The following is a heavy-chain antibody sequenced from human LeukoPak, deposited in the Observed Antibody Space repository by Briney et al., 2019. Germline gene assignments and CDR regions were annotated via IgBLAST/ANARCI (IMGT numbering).Heavy chain of an antibody. CDR1: GYTLTELS. D-gene: IGHD2-2*01. CDR3: ASGGTDVPAAIGGWFDP. Sequence: ASVKVSCKVSGYTLTELSMHWVRQAPGKGLEWMGGFDPEDGETIYAQKFQGRVTMTEDTSADTAYMELSSLRSEDTAVYYCASGGTDVPAAIGGWFDPWGQGTLVTVSS. CDR2: FDPEDGET. J-gene: IGHJ5*02. V-gene: IGHV1-24*01.